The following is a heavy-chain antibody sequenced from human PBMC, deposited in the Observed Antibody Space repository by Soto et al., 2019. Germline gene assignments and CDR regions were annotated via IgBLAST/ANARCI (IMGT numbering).Heavy chain of an antibody. CDR2: FDPEDGET. V-gene: IGHV1-24*01. D-gene: IGHD6-13*01. Sequence: ASVKVSCKVSGNTLIELSIHWGRQAPGKGLEWMGGFDPEDGETIYAPKFQGRVTITADKSTSTAYMELSSLRSEDTAVYYCARGPGIAAAGTRAEYFQHWGQGTLVTVSS. CDR1: GNTLIELS. CDR3: ARGPGIAAAGTRAEYFQH. J-gene: IGHJ1*01.